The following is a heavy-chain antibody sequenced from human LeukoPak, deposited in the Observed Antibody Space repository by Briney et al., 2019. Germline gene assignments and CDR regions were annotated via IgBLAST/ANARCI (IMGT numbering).Heavy chain of an antibody. V-gene: IGHV6-1*01. CDR1: GDSVSSNGAS. D-gene: IGHD3-3*01. CDR2: TYYRSQQWHS. CDR3: GRETDFGVVTN. J-gene: IGHJ4*02. Sequence: SQTLSLTCAISGDSVSSNGASWNWIRQSPSRGLERLGRTYYRSQQWHSDYAPSVKGRITLNPDTSKNQFSLQLNSTTPEDTALYYCGRETDFGVVTNWGQGTLVTVSS.